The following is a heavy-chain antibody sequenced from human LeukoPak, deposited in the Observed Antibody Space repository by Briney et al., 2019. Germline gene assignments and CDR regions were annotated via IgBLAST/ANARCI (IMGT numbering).Heavy chain of an antibody. CDR2: ISSSGDIT. Sequence: PGGSLRLSCAASGFTFHNYAMSWVRQAPGQGLERVSAISSSGDITFYDDSVKGRFTISRDNSRYTLYPQMNRLRAEDAAMYYCAKDRPNYHESNGHYYRRNGDYWGQGTLVTVSS. CDR3: AKDRPNYHESNGHYYRRNGDY. V-gene: IGHV3-23*01. J-gene: IGHJ4*02. D-gene: IGHD3-22*01. CDR1: GFTFHNYA.